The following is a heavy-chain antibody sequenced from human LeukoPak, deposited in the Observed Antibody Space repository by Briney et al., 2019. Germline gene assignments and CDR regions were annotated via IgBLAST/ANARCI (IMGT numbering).Heavy chain of an antibody. D-gene: IGHD1-26*01. CDR2: IYYSGST. CDR3: ASGNDGSTYYYYGMDV. J-gene: IGHJ6*02. Sequence: SQTLSLTCTVSGGSISSGGYYWSWIRQHPGKGLEWIGYIYYSGSTYYNPSLKSRVTISVDTSKNQFSLKLSSVTAADTAVYYCASGNDGSTYYYYGMDVWGQGTTVTVSS. CDR1: GGSISSGGYY. V-gene: IGHV4-31*03.